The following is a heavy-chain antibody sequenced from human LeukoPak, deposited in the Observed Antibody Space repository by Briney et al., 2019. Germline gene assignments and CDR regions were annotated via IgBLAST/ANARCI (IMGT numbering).Heavy chain of an antibody. Sequence: GGSLRLSCAASGFTFSTYGMSWVRQAPGKGLEWVSAISGSGGSTYYANSVKGRFTISRDNSKNTLYLQMNSLRAEDSAIYYCARGHSAWYDYWGQGTLVTVSS. CDR1: GFTFSTYG. J-gene: IGHJ4*02. V-gene: IGHV3-23*01. CDR3: ARGHSAWYDY. D-gene: IGHD6-19*01. CDR2: ISGSGGST.